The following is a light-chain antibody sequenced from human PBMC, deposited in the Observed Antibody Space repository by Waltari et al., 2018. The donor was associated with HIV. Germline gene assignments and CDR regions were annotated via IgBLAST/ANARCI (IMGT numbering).Light chain of an antibody. CDR3: QSYDQRNHWV. J-gene: IGLJ3*02. Sequence: NLVLTQAPSVSESPGQAVTIPCPRSGGSTADSSIQWYQQRPGSAPATLIFADDRRPSGVPSRFSGSVDISSNSASLTISDLQAEDEADYYCQSYDQRNHWVFGGGTRLTVL. V-gene: IGLV6-57*03. CDR1: GGSTADSS. CDR2: ADD.